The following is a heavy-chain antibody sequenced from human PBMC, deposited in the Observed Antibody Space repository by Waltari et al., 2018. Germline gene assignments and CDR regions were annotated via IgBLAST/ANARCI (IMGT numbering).Heavy chain of an antibody. CDR3: AREAAMVQGNYYYYMDV. D-gene: IGHD3-10*01. J-gene: IGHJ6*03. CDR1: GGSISSGDYY. Sequence: QVQLQESGPGLVKPSQTLSLTCTVSGGSISSGDYYWSWIRQPPGKGLEWIGYIYYSGRTYYNPYRKSRVTISVDTSKNQFSLKLSSVTAADTAVYYCAREAAMVQGNYYYYMDVWGKGTTVTVSS. V-gene: IGHV4-30-4*08. CDR2: IYYSGRT.